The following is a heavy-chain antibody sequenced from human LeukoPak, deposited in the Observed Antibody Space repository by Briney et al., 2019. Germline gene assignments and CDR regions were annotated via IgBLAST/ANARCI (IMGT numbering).Heavy chain of an antibody. CDR3: AGLFGGGNSYPL. CDR1: GFTFSSYA. J-gene: IGHJ4*02. CDR2: ISYDGRNK. Sequence: PGRSLRLSCAASGFTFSSYAIHWVRHAPGKGLEWVAVISYDGRNKNYADSVKGRFTISRDNTKNTVHLHMYSLRTEDTAVYYCAGLFGGGNSYPLWGQGTLVTVSS. V-gene: IGHV3-30*04. D-gene: IGHD3-16*01.